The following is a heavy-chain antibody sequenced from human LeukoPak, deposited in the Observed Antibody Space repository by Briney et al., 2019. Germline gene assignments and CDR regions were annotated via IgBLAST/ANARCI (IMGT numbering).Heavy chain of an antibody. Sequence: PSETLSLTCTVSGGSISSYYWSWIRQPPGKGLEWIGYIYYSGSTNYNPSLKSRVTISVDTSKNQFSLKLSSVTAADTAVYYCARDITIFGVVITNPWGQGTLVTVSS. CDR3: ARDITIFGVVITNP. V-gene: IGHV4-59*12. CDR2: IYYSGST. CDR1: GGSISSYY. D-gene: IGHD3-3*01. J-gene: IGHJ5*02.